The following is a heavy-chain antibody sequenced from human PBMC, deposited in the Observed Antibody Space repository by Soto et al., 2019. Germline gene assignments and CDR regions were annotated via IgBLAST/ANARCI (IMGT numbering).Heavy chain of an antibody. V-gene: IGHV3-21*01. D-gene: IGHD3-22*01. CDR3: ARSGLALPYSASHWFDP. CDR1: GFTFSTYG. Sequence: EVQLGESGGGLVKPGGALRLSCAASGFTFSTYGMNWVRQAPGKGLEWLSSISDSGHYIYYADSVKGRFTISRDNAKNSLFLQMNSLRGEDTAVYYCARSGLALPYSASHWFDPWGHGTLVTVSS. J-gene: IGHJ5*02. CDR2: ISDSGHYI.